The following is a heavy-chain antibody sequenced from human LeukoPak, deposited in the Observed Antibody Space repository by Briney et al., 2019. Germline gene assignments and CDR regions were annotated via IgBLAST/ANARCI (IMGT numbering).Heavy chain of an antibody. CDR1: GFTFSSYS. CDR3: ARIAAAGTLDFDY. J-gene: IGHJ4*02. D-gene: IGHD6-13*01. V-gene: IGHV3-21*01. Sequence: GGSLRLSCAASGFTFSSYSMNWVRQAPGKGLEWVSSISSSSSYIYYADSVKGRFTISRDNAKNSLYLQMNSLRAEDTAVYYCARIAAAGTLDFDYWGQGTLVTVSS. CDR2: ISSSSSYI.